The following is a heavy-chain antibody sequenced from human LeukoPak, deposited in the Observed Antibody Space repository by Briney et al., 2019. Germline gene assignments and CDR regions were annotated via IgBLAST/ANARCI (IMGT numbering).Heavy chain of an antibody. CDR1: GFTFSTYA. Sequence: GGSLRLSCVASGFTFSTYAIHWVRQAPGKGLEWVAVISYDGKTKYYADSVKGRFTISRDNSKNTLYLQMNSLRAEDTAVYYCAKAKYSGSYGLDPWGQGTLVTVSS. CDR2: ISYDGKTK. CDR3: AKAKYSGSYGLDP. J-gene: IGHJ5*02. V-gene: IGHV3-30*04. D-gene: IGHD1-26*01.